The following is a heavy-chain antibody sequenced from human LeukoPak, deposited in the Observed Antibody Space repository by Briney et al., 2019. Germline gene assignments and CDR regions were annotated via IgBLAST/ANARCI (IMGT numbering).Heavy chain of an antibody. CDR2: ISSSSSYI. J-gene: IGHJ6*03. CDR3: ARERSPNFDWRNYYYMDV. Sequence: GGSLRLSCAASGFTFSSYSMNWVRQAPGKGLEWVSSISSSSSYIYYADSVKGRFTISRDNAKNPLYLQMNSLRAEDTAVYYCARERSPNFDWRNYYYMDVWGKGTTVTVSS. V-gene: IGHV3-21*01. D-gene: IGHD3-9*01. CDR1: GFTFSSYS.